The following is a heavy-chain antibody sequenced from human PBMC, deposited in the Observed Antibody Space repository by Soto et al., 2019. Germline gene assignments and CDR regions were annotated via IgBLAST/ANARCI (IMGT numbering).Heavy chain of an antibody. D-gene: IGHD2-2*01. CDR1: GYRFSSSW. J-gene: IGHJ6*02. V-gene: IGHV5-51*01. CDR2: IYLGDSDT. Sequence: GEYLKISCKGSGYRFSSSWIGWVRQMPGTGVEWMGIIYLGDSDTRYSPSFQCQVTISSDKSISTAYLQWSILKASYTSKYYCARSGLVRAAQPYYFYGMDVWGQGTTVTVSS. CDR3: ARSGLVRAAQPYYFYGMDV.